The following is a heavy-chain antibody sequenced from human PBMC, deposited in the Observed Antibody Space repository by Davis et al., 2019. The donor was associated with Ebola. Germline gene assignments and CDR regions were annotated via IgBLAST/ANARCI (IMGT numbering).Heavy chain of an antibody. CDR3: AREGTGDGFIYYYGMDV. CDR1: GYTFSNYA. Sequence: AASVKVSCKASGYTFSNYALNWVRQATGQGLEWMGWMNPNSGDTGYAQKFQGRVTMTRNTSISTAYMELSSLRSEDTAVYYCAREGTGDGFIYYYGMDVWGQGTTVTVSS. V-gene: IGHV1-8*01. CDR2: MNPNSGDT. J-gene: IGHJ6*02. D-gene: IGHD1-1*01.